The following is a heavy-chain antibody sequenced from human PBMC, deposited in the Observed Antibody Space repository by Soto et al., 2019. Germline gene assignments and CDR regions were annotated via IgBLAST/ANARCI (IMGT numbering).Heavy chain of an antibody. CDR1: GFTFSSYA. V-gene: IGHV3-23*01. CDR2: ISGSGGST. J-gene: IGHJ4*02. CDR3: AKPLILTYYYDSSGFDY. Sequence: GGSLRLSCAASGFTFSSYAMSWVRQAPGKGLEWVSAISGSGGSTYYADSVKGRFTISRDNSKNTLYLQMNSLRAEDTAVYYCAKPLILTYYYDSSGFDYWGQGTLVTVSS. D-gene: IGHD3-22*01.